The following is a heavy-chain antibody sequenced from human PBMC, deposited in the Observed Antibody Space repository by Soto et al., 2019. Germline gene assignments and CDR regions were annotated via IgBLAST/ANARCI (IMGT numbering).Heavy chain of an antibody. CDR3: ARARESIAVAGTVFDY. J-gene: IGHJ4*02. V-gene: IGHV1-2*02. CDR2: INPNSGGT. Sequence: QVQLVQSGAEVKKPGASVKVSCKASGYTFTGYYMHWVRQAPGQGLEWMGWINPNSGGTNYAQKFQGRVTMTRDTSISTAYMELSRLRSDDTAVYYCARARESIAVAGTVFDYWGQGTLVTVSS. D-gene: IGHD6-19*01. CDR1: GYTFTGYY.